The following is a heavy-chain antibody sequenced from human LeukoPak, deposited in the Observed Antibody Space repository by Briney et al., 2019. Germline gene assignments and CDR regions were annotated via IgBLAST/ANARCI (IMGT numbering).Heavy chain of an antibody. CDR1: GFTFSSYG. V-gene: IGHV3-33*01. J-gene: IGHJ5*02. CDR2: IWYDGNKQ. Sequence: GGSLRLSCAASGFTFSSYGMHWVRQTPGKGPEWVAVIWYDGNKQFYADSVKGRFTISRDNSKSTLSLQMNSLRAEDTAMYYCARDYDGTGWSPWFDPWGQGTLVTVSS. CDR3: ARDYDGTGWSPWFDP. D-gene: IGHD6-19*01.